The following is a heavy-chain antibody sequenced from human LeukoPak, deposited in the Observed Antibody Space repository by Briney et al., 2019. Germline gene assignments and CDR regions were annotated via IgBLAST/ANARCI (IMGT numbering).Heavy chain of an antibody. Sequence: PGGSLRLSCAASEFTFSSYAMSLVRQARGKGLEWVSAISGSGGSTYYADSVKGRFTISRDNSKNTLYLQMNSLRAEDTALYYCAKAGGSGSYGLQYYYYMDVWGKGTTVTVSS. J-gene: IGHJ6*03. D-gene: IGHD3-10*01. CDR1: EFTFSSYA. CDR2: ISGSGGST. CDR3: AKAGGSGSYGLQYYYYMDV. V-gene: IGHV3-23*01.